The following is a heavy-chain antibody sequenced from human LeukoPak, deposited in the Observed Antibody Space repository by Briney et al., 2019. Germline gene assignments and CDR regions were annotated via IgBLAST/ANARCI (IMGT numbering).Heavy chain of an antibody. Sequence: ASVKVSCKASGYTFTGYYMHWVRQAPGQGLEWMGWINPNNGGTNYAQQFQGRVTMTRDTSISTAYMELSRLRSDDTAAYYCATAQPRYSSSTSCYLGDAYFDYWGQGTLVTVSS. J-gene: IGHJ4*02. CDR3: ATAQPRYSSSTSCYLGDAYFDY. CDR2: INPNNGGT. CDR1: GYTFTGYY. V-gene: IGHV1-2*02. D-gene: IGHD2-2*01.